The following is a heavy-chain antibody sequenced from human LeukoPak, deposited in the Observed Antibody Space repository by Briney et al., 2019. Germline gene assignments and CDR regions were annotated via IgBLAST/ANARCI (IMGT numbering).Heavy chain of an antibody. V-gene: IGHV3-21*06. CDR1: GFTFSSYS. J-gene: IGHJ4*02. Sequence: GGSLRLSCAASGFTFSSYSRTWVRQAPGKGLEWVSSISSSSYIYYADSVKGRFTISRDNAKNSLYLQMNSLTAEDTAVYYCARDKRFEGDGFDYWGQGTLVSVPS. CDR2: ISSSSYI. D-gene: IGHD3-3*01. CDR3: ARDKRFEGDGFDY.